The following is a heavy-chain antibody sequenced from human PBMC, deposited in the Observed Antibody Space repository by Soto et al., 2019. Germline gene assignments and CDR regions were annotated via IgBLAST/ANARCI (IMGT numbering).Heavy chain of an antibody. CDR3: ARDPYYYGSSGYYAKYYFDY. Sequence: SVKVSCKASGYTFTSYYMHWVRQAPGQGLEWMGIINPSGGSTSYAQKFQGRVTMTRDTSTSTVYMELSSLRSEDTAVYYCARDPYYYGSSGYYAKYYFDYWGQGTLVTVSS. V-gene: IGHV1-46*01. D-gene: IGHD3-22*01. J-gene: IGHJ4*02. CDR2: INPSGGST. CDR1: GYTFTSYY.